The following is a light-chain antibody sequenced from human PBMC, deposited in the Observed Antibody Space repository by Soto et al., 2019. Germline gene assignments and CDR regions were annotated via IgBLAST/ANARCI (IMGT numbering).Light chain of an antibody. Sequence: IQVTKYPSSLSASVGDRVTITCRASQNIFTYLNWYQQRPGQAPNLLIYATSNLQSGVPSRFSGSGSGTDFTLTISSLQPEDFATYYCHHSYSSPTFGQGTKVDIK. CDR2: ATS. J-gene: IGKJ2*01. CDR3: HHSYSSPT. V-gene: IGKV1-39*01. CDR1: QNIFTY.